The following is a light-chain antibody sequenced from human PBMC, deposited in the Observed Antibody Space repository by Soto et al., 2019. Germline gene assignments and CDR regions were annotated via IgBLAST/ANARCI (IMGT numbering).Light chain of an antibody. Sequence: IVMTQSPVTLSVYPGERVTLSCRASETVRTNLAWFQQRPGQAPRLLIYRASARATGIPARFSGSGSGTEFTLTIGSLQSEDSAVYYCQQYQNLWTFGQGTKVDIK. CDR2: RAS. V-gene: IGKV3-15*01. CDR1: ETVRTN. J-gene: IGKJ1*01. CDR3: QQYQNLWT.